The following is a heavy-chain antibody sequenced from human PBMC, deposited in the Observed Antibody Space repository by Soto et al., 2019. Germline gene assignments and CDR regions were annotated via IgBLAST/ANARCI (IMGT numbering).Heavy chain of an antibody. J-gene: IGHJ4*02. CDR2: GYFSGNT. Sequence: LSLTCTVSGGSISSGGYYWNWIRQHPGKGLEWIGYGYFSGNTYYNPSLKSRVTISVDTSKNQFSLRLSSVTAADTAVYYCARDPQYTDSSGYYVSYGNFDYRGQGILVTVSS. V-gene: IGHV4-31*03. CDR3: ARDPQYTDSSGYYVSYGNFDY. D-gene: IGHD3-22*01. CDR1: GGSISSGGYY.